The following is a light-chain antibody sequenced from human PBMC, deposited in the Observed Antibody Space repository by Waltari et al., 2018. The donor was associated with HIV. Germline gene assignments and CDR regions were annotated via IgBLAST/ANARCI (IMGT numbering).Light chain of an antibody. J-gene: IGLJ3*02. CDR2: RNE. Sequence: QSVLTQPPSASRSPGQRVLISCSETNSNIGNIFVSWFQQVPGGAPKLVIYRNEQRPSGVPERFSAAKSGSSASLAITGLQLDDEAEYFCASWDDKLSHWVFGGGTRLAV. V-gene: IGLV1-47*01. CDR3: ASWDDKLSHWV. CDR1: NSNIGNIF.